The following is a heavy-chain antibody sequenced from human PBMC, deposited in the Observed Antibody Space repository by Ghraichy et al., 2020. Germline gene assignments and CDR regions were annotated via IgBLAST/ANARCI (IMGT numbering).Heavy chain of an antibody. CDR2: ISGYSGNT. CDR1: GYTFTSYG. D-gene: IGHD3-3*01. V-gene: IGHV1-18*04. Sequence: ASVKVSCKASGYTFTSYGVSWVRQAPGQGLEWMGWISGYSGNTNYAQKLQGRVTMTTDTSTSTAYMELRSLRSDDTAVYYCARVRDTIFGVVEDAFDIWGQGTMVTVSS. CDR3: ARVRDTIFGVVEDAFDI. J-gene: IGHJ3*02.